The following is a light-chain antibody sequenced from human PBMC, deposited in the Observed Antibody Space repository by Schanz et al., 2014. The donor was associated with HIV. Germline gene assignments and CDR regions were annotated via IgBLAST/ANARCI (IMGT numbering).Light chain of an antibody. CDR2: EVS. CDR1: SSDVGAYNY. J-gene: IGLJ3*02. CDR3: SSYAGTNNLWV. Sequence: QSALTQPPSASGSPGQSVTISCTGTSSDVGAYNYVSWYQQHPGKAPKLMIYEVSKRPSGVPDRFSGSKSGSTASLTVSGLQAEDEADYYCSSYAGTNNLWVFGGGTKVTVL. V-gene: IGLV2-8*01.